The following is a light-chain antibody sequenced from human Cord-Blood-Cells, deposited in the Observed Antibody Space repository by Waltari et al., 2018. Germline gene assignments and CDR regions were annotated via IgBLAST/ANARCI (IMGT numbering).Light chain of an antibody. CDR2: AAS. J-gene: IGKJ5*01. CDR3: QQSYSTPPIT. Sequence: DIQMTQSPSSLSASVGDRVTITRRASPGISIYLNWYQQKPGKAPKLLIYAASSLQNGVPSRFSGSRSGTEFTLTISSLQHEDFATYYCQQSYSTPPITFGQGTRLEIK. V-gene: IGKV1-39*01. CDR1: PGISIY.